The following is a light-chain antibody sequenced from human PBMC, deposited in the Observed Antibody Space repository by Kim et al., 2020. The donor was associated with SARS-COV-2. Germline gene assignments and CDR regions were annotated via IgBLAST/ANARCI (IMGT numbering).Light chain of an antibody. Sequence: GQSITISCTGTSSDVGSYNLVSWYLQHPGKAPKLMIYEVSKRPSGVSNRFSGSKSGNTASLTISGLQAEDEADYYCCSYAGSSTWVFGGGTQLTVL. J-gene: IGLJ3*02. CDR3: CSYAGSSTWV. CDR1: SSDVGSYNL. CDR2: EVS. V-gene: IGLV2-23*02.